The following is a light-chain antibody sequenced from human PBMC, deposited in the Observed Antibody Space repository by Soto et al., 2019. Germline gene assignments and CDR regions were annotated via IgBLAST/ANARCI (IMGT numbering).Light chain of an antibody. CDR3: VSYTDTDTLV. Sequence: QSVLTQPASVSGSRGQSIIISCVGRDTDVGQDKSVSWYQQGPGQAPKLLIFEVTNRPSGVSKRFSGSRSGNTASLTISGLQPDDEGDYFCVSYTDTDTLVFGIGTKLTVL. CDR2: EVT. CDR1: DTDVGQDKS. J-gene: IGLJ1*01. V-gene: IGLV2-14*01.